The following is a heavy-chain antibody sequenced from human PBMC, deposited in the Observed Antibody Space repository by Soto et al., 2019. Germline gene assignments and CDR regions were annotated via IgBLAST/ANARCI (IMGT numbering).Heavy chain of an antibody. CDR2: IYYSGST. Sequence: SETLSLTCTVSGGSISSGGYYWSWIRQHPGKGLEWIGYIYYSGSTYYNPSLKSRVTISVDTSKNQFSLKLSSVTAADTAVYYCATTPGGSRWYEFDYWGQGTLVTVSS. CDR1: GGSISSGGYY. D-gene: IGHD6-13*01. CDR3: ATTPGGSRWYEFDY. V-gene: IGHV4-31*03. J-gene: IGHJ4*02.